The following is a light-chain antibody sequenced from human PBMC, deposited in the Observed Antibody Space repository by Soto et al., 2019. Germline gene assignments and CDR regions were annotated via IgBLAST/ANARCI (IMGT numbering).Light chain of an antibody. Sequence: QSVLTQPASVSGSPGQSITISCTGTSSDVGGYNYVSWYQQHPGKAPKLMIYDVSNRPSGVSNRFSVSKSGNTASLTISWLQAEDEAEYYCSSYTSSSTLAVFGGGTKLTVL. V-gene: IGLV2-14*01. CDR1: SSDVGGYNY. CDR3: SSYTSSSTLAV. J-gene: IGLJ3*02. CDR2: DVS.